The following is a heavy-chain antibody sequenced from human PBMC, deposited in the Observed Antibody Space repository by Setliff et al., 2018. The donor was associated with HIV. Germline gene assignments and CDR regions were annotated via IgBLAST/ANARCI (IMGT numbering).Heavy chain of an antibody. D-gene: IGHD3-3*01. V-gene: IGHV4-39*01. J-gene: IGHJ4*02. CDR3: ARPSFGIGGGSIFDS. Sequence: TLSLTCTVSGPSVSNTDYYWGWIRLPPGKGLEWIASIHHSGSTWYNPSLKSRVTISADMSKNQFSLKLFSVTAADTAVYYCARPSFGIGGGSIFDSWGQGTVVTVPQ. CDR2: IHHSGST. CDR1: GPSVSNTDYY.